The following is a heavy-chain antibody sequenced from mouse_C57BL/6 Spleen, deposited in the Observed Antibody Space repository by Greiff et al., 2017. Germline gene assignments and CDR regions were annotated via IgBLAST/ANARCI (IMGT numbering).Heavy chain of an antibody. V-gene: IGHV1-82*01. J-gene: IGHJ3*01. Sequence: VQLQQSGPELVKPGASVKISCKASGYAFSSSWMNWVKQRPGKGLEWIGRIYPGDGDTNYNGKFKGKATLTADKSSSTAYMQLSSLTSEDSAVYFCARPIAGDYDRSWFAYWGQGTLVTVSA. CDR1: GYAFSSSW. D-gene: IGHD2-4*01. CDR3: ARPIAGDYDRSWFAY. CDR2: IYPGDGDT.